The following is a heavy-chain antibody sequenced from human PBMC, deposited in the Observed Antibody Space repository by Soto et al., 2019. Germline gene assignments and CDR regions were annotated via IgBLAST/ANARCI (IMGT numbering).Heavy chain of an antibody. Sequence: QVQLQQWGAGLLKPSETLSLTCAVYGGSFSGYYWSWIRQPPGKGLEWIGEINHSGSTNYNPSLKSRVTISVDTSKNQFSLKLSSVPAADTAVYYCASRSGRPYYFDYWGQGTLVTVSS. V-gene: IGHV4-34*01. J-gene: IGHJ4*02. CDR1: GGSFSGYY. CDR2: INHSGST. D-gene: IGHD6-19*01. CDR3: ASRSGRPYYFDY.